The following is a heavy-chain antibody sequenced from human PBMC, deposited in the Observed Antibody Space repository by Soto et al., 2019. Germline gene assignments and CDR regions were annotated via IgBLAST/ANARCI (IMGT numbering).Heavy chain of an antibody. J-gene: IGHJ4*02. CDR1: GFTFSHFA. Sequence: GESLKISCAASGFTFSHFAMSWVRQRPGKGLEWISGISGSGSRTYDADSVQGRSSIARDNPNSTLYLQMDSLRVEDTAVYYCGKGGRVGSSSRLGRWGQRSLVTVSS. CDR2: ISGSGSRT. V-gene: IGHV3-23*01. CDR3: GKGGRVGSSSRLGR. D-gene: IGHD2-2*01.